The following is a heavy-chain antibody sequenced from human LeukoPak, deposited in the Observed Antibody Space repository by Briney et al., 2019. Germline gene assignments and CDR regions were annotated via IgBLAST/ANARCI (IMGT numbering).Heavy chain of an antibody. CDR1: GFTFSSYG. D-gene: IGHD3-10*01. Sequence: PGGSLRLSCAASGFTFSSYGMHWVRQAPGKGLEWVAVISYDGSSEYYADSVKGRFTISRDNPKNTLYLQMNSLRTEDTAIYYCAKRYYYGSGDYPYDAFDIWGQGTLVTVSS. CDR3: AKRYYYGSGDYPYDAFDI. J-gene: IGHJ3*02. V-gene: IGHV3-30*18. CDR2: ISYDGSSE.